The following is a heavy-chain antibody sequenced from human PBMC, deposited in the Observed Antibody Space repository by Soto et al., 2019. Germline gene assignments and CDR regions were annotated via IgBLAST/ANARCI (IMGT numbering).Heavy chain of an antibody. J-gene: IGHJ6*02. D-gene: IGHD2-2*01. CDR2: ISAYNGNT. CDR1: GYTFTSYG. V-gene: IGHV1-18*04. CDR3: ARVYCSSSSYCYYYYGMDV. Sequence: ASVKVSCKASGYTFTSYGISWVRQAPGQGLEWMGWISAYNGNTNYAQKLQGRVTMTTDTSTSTAYMELRSLRSDDTAVYYCARVYCSSSSYCYYYYGMDVWGQGTTVTVSS.